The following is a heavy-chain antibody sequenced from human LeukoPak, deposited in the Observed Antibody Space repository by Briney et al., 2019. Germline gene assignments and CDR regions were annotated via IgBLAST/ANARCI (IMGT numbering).Heavy chain of an antibody. CDR1: GFSFSRYW. J-gene: IGHJ4*02. CDR3: ARRRYSGSSQHFDY. D-gene: IGHD1-26*01. CDR2: IKQDGSEK. Sequence: GGSLRLSCAASGFSFSRYWMSWVRQAPGKGLEWVANIKQDGSEKNYVESVKGRFTISRDNAKNSLYLQMNSLRAEDTAVYYCARRRYSGSSQHFDYWGLGTLVTVSS. V-gene: IGHV3-7*01.